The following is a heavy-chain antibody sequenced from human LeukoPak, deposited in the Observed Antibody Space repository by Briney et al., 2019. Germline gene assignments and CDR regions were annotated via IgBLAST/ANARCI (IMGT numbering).Heavy chain of an antibody. D-gene: IGHD3-22*01. CDR1: GGSISSYY. V-gene: IGHV4-59*08. J-gene: IGHJ4*02. CDR3: ARGRGYYDSSGYYYGKYFDY. CDR2: IYYSGST. Sequence: SETLSLTCTVSGGSISSYYWSWIRQPPGKGLEWIGYIYYSGSTNYNPSLKSRVSISVDTSKNQFSLKLTSVTAADTAVYYCARGRGYYDSSGYYYGKYFDYWGQGTLVTVSS.